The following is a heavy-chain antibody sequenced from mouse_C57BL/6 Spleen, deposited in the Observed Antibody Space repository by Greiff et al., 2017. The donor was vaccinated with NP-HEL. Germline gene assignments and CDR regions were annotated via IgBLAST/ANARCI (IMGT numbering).Heavy chain of an antibody. J-gene: IGHJ2*01. V-gene: IGHV5-9*01. D-gene: IGHD2-4*01. CDR1: GFTFSSYT. Sequence: EVKVVESGGGLVKPGGSLKLSCAASGFTFSSYTMSWVRQTPEKRLEWVATISGGGGNTYYPDSVKGRFTISRDNAKNTLYLQMSSLRSEDTALYYCARHGGLRRYFDYWGQGTTLTVSS. CDR3: ARHGGLRRYFDY. CDR2: ISGGGGNT.